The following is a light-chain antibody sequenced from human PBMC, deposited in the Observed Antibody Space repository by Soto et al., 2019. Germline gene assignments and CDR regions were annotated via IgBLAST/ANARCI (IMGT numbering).Light chain of an antibody. CDR2: DAS. CDR3: QQYNSYPS. V-gene: IGKV1-5*01. CDR1: QSISSW. J-gene: IGKJ2*01. Sequence: DIQMTQSPSTLSASVGDRVTITCRASQSISSWLAWYQQKRGKAPKLLIYDASSLESGVPSRFSGSGSGTEFTLTISSLQPDDFATYYCQQYNSYPSFGQGTKLEIK.